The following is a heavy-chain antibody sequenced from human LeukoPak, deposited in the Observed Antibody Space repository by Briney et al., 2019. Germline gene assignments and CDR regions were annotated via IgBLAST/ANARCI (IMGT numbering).Heavy chain of an antibody. CDR2: IWYDGSNK. V-gene: IGHV3-33*01. Sequence: PGGSLRLSCAASGFTFSSYGMHWVRQAPGKGLEWVAVIWYDGSNKYYADSVKGRFTISRDNSKNTLYLQMNSLRAEDTAVYYCARDGSSTSPQFDYWGQGTLVTVSS. CDR3: ARDGSSTSPQFDY. D-gene: IGHD2-2*01. J-gene: IGHJ4*02. CDR1: GFTFSSYG.